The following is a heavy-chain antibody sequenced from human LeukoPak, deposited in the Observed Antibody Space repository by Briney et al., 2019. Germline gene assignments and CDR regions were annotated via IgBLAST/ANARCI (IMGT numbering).Heavy chain of an antibody. CDR1: GFTFSSYG. D-gene: IGHD1-26*01. J-gene: IGHJ4*02. Sequence: GGSLRLSCAASGFTFSSYGMHWVRQAPGKGLEWVAFIRYDGSNKYYADSVKGRFTISRDNSKNTLYLQMNSLRAEDTAVYYCAKDLDSGSYFYDYWGQGTLVTVSS. CDR2: IRYDGSNK. V-gene: IGHV3-30*02. CDR3: AKDLDSGSYFYDY.